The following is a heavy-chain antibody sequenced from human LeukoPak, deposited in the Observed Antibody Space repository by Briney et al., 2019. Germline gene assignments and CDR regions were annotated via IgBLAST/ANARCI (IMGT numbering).Heavy chain of an antibody. CDR3: ARDSLATSSGWFDP. CDR2: IWYDGSNK. D-gene: IGHD6-19*01. CDR1: GITFSNYA. V-gene: IGHV3-33*08. Sequence: PGGSLRLSCAASGITFSNYAMSWVRQAPGKGLEWVAVIWYDGSNKYYADSVKGRFTISRDNSKNTLYLQMNSLRAEDTAVYYCARDSLATSSGWFDPWGQGTLVTVSS. J-gene: IGHJ5*02.